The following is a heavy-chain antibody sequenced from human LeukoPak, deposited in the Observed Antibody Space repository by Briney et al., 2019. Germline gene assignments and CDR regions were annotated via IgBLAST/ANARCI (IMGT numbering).Heavy chain of an antibody. CDR1: GFTFSSYW. D-gene: IGHD3-10*01. V-gene: IGHV3-7*03. J-gene: IGHJ6*02. Sequence: GGSLRLSCAASGFTFSSYWMSWVRQAPGKGLEWVANIKQDGSEKYYVDSVKGRFTISRDNAKNSLYLQMNSLRAEDSAFYYCAGSYGSGSYRSPYYYYGMDVWGQGTTVTVS. CDR3: AGSYGSGSYRSPYYYYGMDV. CDR2: IKQDGSEK.